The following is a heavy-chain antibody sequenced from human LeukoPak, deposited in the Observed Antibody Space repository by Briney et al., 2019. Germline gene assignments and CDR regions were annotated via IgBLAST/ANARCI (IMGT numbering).Heavy chain of an antibody. D-gene: IGHD4-23*01. Sequence: AASVKVSCKASGYTFTGYYMHWVRQAPGQGLEWMGGIIPIFGTANYAQKFQGRVTITTDESTSTAYMELSSLRSEDTAVYYCARERGGHDYGGYPWGYYYYMDVWGKGTTVTVSS. V-gene: IGHV1-69*05. CDR1: GYTFTGYY. CDR2: IIPIFGTA. CDR3: ARERGGHDYGGYPWGYYYYMDV. J-gene: IGHJ6*03.